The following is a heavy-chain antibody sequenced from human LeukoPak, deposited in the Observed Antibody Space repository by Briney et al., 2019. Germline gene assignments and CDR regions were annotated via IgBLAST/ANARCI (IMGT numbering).Heavy chain of an antibody. CDR2: ISAYNGNT. CDR1: GYTFTSYG. J-gene: IGHJ4*02. D-gene: IGHD2-2*02. V-gene: IGHV1-18*01. CDR3: ARVETFGGIVVVPAAITLDY. Sequence: ASVKVSYKASGYTFTSYGISWVRQAPGQGLEWMGWISAYNGNTNYAQKLQGRVTMTTDTSTSTAYMELRSLRSDDTAVYYCARVETFGGIVVVPAAITLDYWGQGTLVTVSS.